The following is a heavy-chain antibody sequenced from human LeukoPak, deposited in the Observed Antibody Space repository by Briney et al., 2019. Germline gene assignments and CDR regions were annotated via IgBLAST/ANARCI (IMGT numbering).Heavy chain of an antibody. CDR2: INPNNGDT. Sequence: ASVKVSCKASGYTSTGYYIHWMRQAPGQGLEWIAWINPNNGDTHYAQNFQGRVTMTRDTSISTAYMDLSSLRSDDTAVYYCARWVASPSTGWFDPWGQGTLVTVSS. J-gene: IGHJ5*02. CDR3: ARWVASPSTGWFDP. V-gene: IGHV1-2*02. CDR1: GYTSTGYY. D-gene: IGHD6-19*01.